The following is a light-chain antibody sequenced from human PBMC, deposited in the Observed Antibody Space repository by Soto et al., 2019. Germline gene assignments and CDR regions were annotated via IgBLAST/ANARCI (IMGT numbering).Light chain of an antibody. J-gene: IGKJ4*01. Sequence: DIPMTQSPSSLSASVGDRVTITCRASQGISNYLAWYQQKPGKVPKLLIYAASTLQSGVPSRFSGSGSGTDFNLAISSLQPEDVATDYYQKYNSAPLTFGGGTKVEIK. CDR2: AAS. CDR1: QGISNY. V-gene: IGKV1-27*01. CDR3: QKYNSAPLT.